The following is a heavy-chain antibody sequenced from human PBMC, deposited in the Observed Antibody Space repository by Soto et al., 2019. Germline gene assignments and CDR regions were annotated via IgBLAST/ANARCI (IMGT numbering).Heavy chain of an antibody. Sequence: TMRLPCTVSGDTIRSRSYLWAWNRQPPGKGLEWIGSIYYSGNTYYNPSLRSRVSISADMSTNQLSLNLTSVTAADPPAPYCARRGSGVKGNAFEFLRLRTMVTVS. CDR3: ARRGSGVKGNAFEF. J-gene: IGHJ3*01. V-gene: IGHV4-39*07. CDR1: GDTIRSRSYL. D-gene: IGHD3-10*01. CDR2: IYYSGNT.